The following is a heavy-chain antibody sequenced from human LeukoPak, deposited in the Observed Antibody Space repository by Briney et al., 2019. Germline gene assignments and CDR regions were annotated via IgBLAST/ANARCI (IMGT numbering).Heavy chain of an antibody. V-gene: IGHV1-2*02. D-gene: IGHD3-22*01. J-gene: IGHJ4*02. CDR2: INPNSGGT. CDR3: ARSDYYDSSGYHKNYFHY. CDR1: GYTFTRYY. Sequence: ASVTVSHKASGYTFTRYYIHWVRQAPGQGLEWMGWINPNSGGTNYAQKFQGRVTMTRDTSISTAYMELSRLRSDDTAVYYCARSDYYDSSGYHKNYFHYWGQGTLVTVSS.